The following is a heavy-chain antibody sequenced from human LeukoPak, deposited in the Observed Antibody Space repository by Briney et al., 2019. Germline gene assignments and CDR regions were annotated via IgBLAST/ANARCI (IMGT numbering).Heavy chain of an antibody. CDR3: AKDRYFFWSGYSSNPFDY. Sequence: PGGSLRLSCAASKFTFSSYAMNWVRQASGKGLEGVSGISGSGGSTYYADSVKGRFTISRDNSKNTLYLQMNSLRAEDTAVYYCAKDRYFFWSGYSSNPFDYWGQGTLVTVSS. CDR1: KFTFSSYA. J-gene: IGHJ4*02. D-gene: IGHD3-3*01. V-gene: IGHV3-23*01. CDR2: ISGSGGST.